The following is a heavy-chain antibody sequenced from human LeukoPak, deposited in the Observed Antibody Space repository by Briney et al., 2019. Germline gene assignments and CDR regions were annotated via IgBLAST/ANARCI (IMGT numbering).Heavy chain of an antibody. CDR1: GFTFSSYA. CDR3: ARDSSGPFDY. CDR2: ISYDGSNK. D-gene: IGHD6-19*01. V-gene: IGHV3-30*04. Sequence: GRSLRLSCAASGFTFSSYAMHWVRQAPGKGLEWVAVISYDGSNKYYADSVKGRLTISRDNSKNTLYLQMNSLRAEDTAVYYCARDSSGPFDYWGQGTLVTVSS. J-gene: IGHJ4*02.